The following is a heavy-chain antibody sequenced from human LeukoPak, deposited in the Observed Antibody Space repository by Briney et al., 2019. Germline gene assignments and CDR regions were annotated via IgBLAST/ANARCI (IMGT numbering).Heavy chain of an antibody. J-gene: IGHJ4*02. D-gene: IGHD5-24*01. CDR2: SSGSGRDT. CDR1: GLTFINHA. Sequence: GGSLRLSCAGSGLTFINHAVTWVRQAPGKGLEYVAESSGSGRDTYYADSVQGRFTISRDNSRNTLYLQMNSLRAEDTAEYYCGRRTQDGYNSPIDYWGQGTLVTVSS. V-gene: IGHV3-23*01. CDR3: GRRTQDGYNSPIDY.